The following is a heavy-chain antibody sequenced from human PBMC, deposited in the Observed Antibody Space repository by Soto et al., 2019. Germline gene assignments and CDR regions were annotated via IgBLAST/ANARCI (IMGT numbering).Heavy chain of an antibody. D-gene: IGHD3-10*01. Sequence: SETLFPTCPVSGGSLSRGGYYWSWIRQHPGEGLEWIGYIYYSGATYYNPSLKGRVTISVDTSKNQFSLKLSSVTAADTAVYYCARTGYNYYGSVPEDWFDPWGQGTLVTVSS. V-gene: IGHV4-31*03. CDR1: GGSLSRGGYY. CDR3: ARTGYNYYGSVPEDWFDP. CDR2: IYYSGAT. J-gene: IGHJ5*02.